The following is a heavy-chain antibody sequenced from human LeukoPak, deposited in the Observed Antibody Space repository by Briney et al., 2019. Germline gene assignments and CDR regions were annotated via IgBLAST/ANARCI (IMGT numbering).Heavy chain of an antibody. CDR2: ISGNGEP. Sequence: ASVRISCKASGYTFTKFTIQWVRQAPGQSLEWMAWISGNGEPRYSQDFQGRLTLTKDTSTNTAFMDLGSLTSEDMGVYYCVRGGEKGEYLQAWGQGTLVTVSS. V-gene: IGHV1-3*03. CDR3: VRGGEKGEYLQA. CDR1: GYTFTKFT. D-gene: IGHD3-16*01. J-gene: IGHJ1*01.